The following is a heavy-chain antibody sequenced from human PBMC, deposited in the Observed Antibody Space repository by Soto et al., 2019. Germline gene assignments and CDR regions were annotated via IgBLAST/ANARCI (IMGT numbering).Heavy chain of an antibody. Sequence: QVQLVQSGAEVKKPGASVKVSCKASGYTFINYYIHWVRQAPGQGLVWMGVINPNGGSTVYSHKFQGRVPLPRDTSTSTVYVELSSLRSEDTAVYFCVRATAARQRDYSYHYYLHIWGKGTTVTVSS. V-gene: IGHV1-46*03. CDR1: GYTFINYY. D-gene: IGHD6-6*01. J-gene: IGHJ6*03. CDR2: INPNGGST. CDR3: VRATAARQRDYSYHYYLHI.